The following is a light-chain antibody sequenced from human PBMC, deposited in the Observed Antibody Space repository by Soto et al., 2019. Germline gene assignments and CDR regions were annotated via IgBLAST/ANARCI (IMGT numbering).Light chain of an antibody. J-gene: IGLJ3*02. Sequence: QSALTQPASVSGSPGQSITISCTGTSSDVGAYNHVSWFQQHPGKVPKLVIYGVSNRLSGISNRFSGSKSGNTASLTISGLQAEDEADYYCSSSTSSATRMFGGGTKVTVL. CDR3: SSSTSSATRM. CDR2: GVS. V-gene: IGLV2-14*01. CDR1: SSDVGAYNH.